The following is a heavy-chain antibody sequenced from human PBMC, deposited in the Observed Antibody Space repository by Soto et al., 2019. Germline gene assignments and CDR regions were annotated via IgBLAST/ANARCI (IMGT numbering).Heavy chain of an antibody. D-gene: IGHD4-4*01. CDR1: GGSISSSSYY. J-gene: IGHJ5*02. CDR3: ARWTTENWFDP. CDR2: IYYSGST. V-gene: IGHV4-39*01. Sequence: SETLSLTCTVSGGSISSSSYYWGWIRQPPGKGLEWIGSIYYSGSTYYNPSLKSRVTISVDTSKNQFSLKLSSVTAADTAVYYCARWTTENWFDPWGQGTLVTVSS.